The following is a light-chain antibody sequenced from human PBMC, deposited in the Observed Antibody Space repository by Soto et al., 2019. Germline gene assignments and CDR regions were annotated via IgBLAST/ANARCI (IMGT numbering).Light chain of an antibody. Sequence: DIQMTQSPSSVSASVGDRITITCRASQGISNWLAWYQQKPGKAPKLLIYAASSLQSGVPSRFSGNGSGTDFTLTINSLQPEDFATYYCQQANSFLALTFGGGTKVEI. CDR3: QQANSFLALT. CDR2: AAS. V-gene: IGKV1-12*01. J-gene: IGKJ4*01. CDR1: QGISNW.